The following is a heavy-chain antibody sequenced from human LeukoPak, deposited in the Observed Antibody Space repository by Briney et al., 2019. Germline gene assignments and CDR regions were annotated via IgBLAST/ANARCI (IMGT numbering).Heavy chain of an antibody. CDR3: AKSRNYYDSLGY. D-gene: IGHD3-22*01. CDR1: GFTFDDYA. V-gene: IGHV3-9*03. Sequence: GGSLRLSCAASGFTFDDYAMHWVRQAPGKGLEWVSGISWNSGSIGYADSVKGRFTISRDNAKNSLYLQMNSLRAEDMALYYCAKSRNYYDSLGYWGQGTLVTVSS. J-gene: IGHJ4*02. CDR2: ISWNSGSI.